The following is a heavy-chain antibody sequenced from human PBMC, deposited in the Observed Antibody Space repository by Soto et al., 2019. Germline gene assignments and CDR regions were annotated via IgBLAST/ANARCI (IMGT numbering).Heavy chain of an antibody. CDR3: AGWNSDYDSYYYYGMDV. Sequence: QVQLVQSGAEVKKPGSSVKVSCKASGGTFSSYAISWVRQAPGQGLEWMGGIIPIFGTANYAQKFQGRVTITADESTSTAYMELSSLRSEDTAVYYCAGWNSDYDSYYYYGMDVWGQGTTVTVSS. J-gene: IGHJ6*02. V-gene: IGHV1-69*12. CDR1: GGTFSSYA. D-gene: IGHD5-12*01. CDR2: IIPIFGTA.